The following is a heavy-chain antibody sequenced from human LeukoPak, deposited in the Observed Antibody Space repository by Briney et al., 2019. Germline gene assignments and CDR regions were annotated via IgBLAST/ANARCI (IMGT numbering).Heavy chain of an antibody. CDR1: GYSISSGYY. CDR2: IYHSGST. Sequence: SETLSLTCTVSGYSISSGYYWGWIRQPPGKGLEWIGSIYHSGSTYYNPSLKSRVTISVDTSKNQFSLKLSSVTAADTAVYYCARGDGSYFDYWGQGTLVIVSS. V-gene: IGHV4-38-2*02. CDR3: ARGDGSYFDY. J-gene: IGHJ4*02. D-gene: IGHD1-26*01.